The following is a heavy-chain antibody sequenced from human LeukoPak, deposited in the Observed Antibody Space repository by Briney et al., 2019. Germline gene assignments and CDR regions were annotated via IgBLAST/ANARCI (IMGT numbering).Heavy chain of an antibody. Sequence: GGSLRLSCAASGFTFSSYGMHWVRQAPGKGLEWVANINRDGSDKYYVDSVKGRFTISRDNAKNSLYLQMNSLRAEDTAVYYCARDFSLTRLERPFDYWGQGTLVTVSS. D-gene: IGHD1-1*01. J-gene: IGHJ4*02. V-gene: IGHV3-7*01. CDR2: INRDGSDK. CDR1: GFTFSSYG. CDR3: ARDFSLTRLERPFDY.